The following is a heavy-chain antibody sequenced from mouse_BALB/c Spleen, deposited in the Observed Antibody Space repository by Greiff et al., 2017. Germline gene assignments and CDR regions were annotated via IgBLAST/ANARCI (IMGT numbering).Heavy chain of an antibody. J-gene: IGHJ1*01. V-gene: IGHV1-69*02. Sequence: VQLQQPGAELVRPGASVKLSCKASGYTFTSYWINWVKQRPGQGLEWIGNIYPSDSYTNYNQKFKDKATLTVDKSSSTAYMQLSSPTSEDSAVYYCTRYYYGSSFYWYFDVWGAGTTGNVSS. CDR2: IYPSDSYT. CDR1: GYTFTSYW. D-gene: IGHD1-1*01. CDR3: TRYYYGSSFYWYFDV.